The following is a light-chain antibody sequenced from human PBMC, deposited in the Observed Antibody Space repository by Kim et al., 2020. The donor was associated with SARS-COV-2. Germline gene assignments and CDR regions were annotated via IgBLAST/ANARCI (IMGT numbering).Light chain of an antibody. CDR2: QDS. Sequence: VPAEQTASITCSGDKLGDKYACWYQQKPGQSPVLVIYQDSKRPSGIPERFSGSNSGNTATLTISGTQAMDEADYYCQAWDSSTVVFGGGTQLTVL. J-gene: IGLJ2*01. CDR1: KLGDKY. V-gene: IGLV3-1*01. CDR3: QAWDSSTVV.